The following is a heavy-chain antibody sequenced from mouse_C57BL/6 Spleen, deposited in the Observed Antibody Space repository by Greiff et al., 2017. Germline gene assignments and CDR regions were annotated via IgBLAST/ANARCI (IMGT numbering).Heavy chain of an antibody. CDR1: GFTFSDYY. J-gene: IGHJ4*01. CDR2: INYDGSST. Sequence: EVKLVESEGGLVQPGSSMKLSCTASGFTFSDYYMAWVRQVPEKGLEWVANINYDGSSTYYLDSLKSRFIISRDNAKNILYLQMSSLKSEDTATYYCARVGYYGSSSYAMDYWGQGTSVTVSS. CDR3: ARVGYYGSSSYAMDY. V-gene: IGHV5-16*01. D-gene: IGHD1-1*01.